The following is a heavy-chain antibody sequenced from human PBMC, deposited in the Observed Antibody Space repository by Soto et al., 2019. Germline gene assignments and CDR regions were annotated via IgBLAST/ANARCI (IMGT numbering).Heavy chain of an antibody. J-gene: IGHJ6*02. CDR2: ISFNGSNK. CDR3: AKELRDRTVYCSSTSCSHGMDV. CDR1: GFTFSSYG. D-gene: IGHD2-2*01. V-gene: IGHV3-30*18. Sequence: PGGSLRLSCAASGFTFSSYGMHWVRQAPGKGLEWVAVISFNGSNKYYADSVKGRFTISRDNSKNTVYLQMNSLRAEDTAVYYCAKELRDRTVYCSSTSCSHGMDVWGQGTTVTV.